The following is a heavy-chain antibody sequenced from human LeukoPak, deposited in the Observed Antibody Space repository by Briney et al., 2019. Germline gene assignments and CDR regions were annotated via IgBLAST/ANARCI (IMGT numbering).Heavy chain of an antibody. CDR1: GFTFSTHA. Sequence: PGGSLRLSCAASGFTFSTHAMSWVRQAPGKGPEWVSAMYSGGSTAYADSVRGRFIISRDAAKNTVDLQMNSLRTEDTAVYYCARDPPGGGYWGQGTLVTVSS. V-gene: IGHV3-66*02. CDR3: ARDPPGGGY. CDR2: MYSGGST. D-gene: IGHD1-26*01. J-gene: IGHJ4*02.